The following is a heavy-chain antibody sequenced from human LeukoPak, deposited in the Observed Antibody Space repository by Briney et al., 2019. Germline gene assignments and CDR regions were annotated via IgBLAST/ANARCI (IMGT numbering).Heavy chain of an antibody. CDR2: IYYSGST. Sequence: SETLSLTCTVSGGSISSGDYFWSWIRQHPGKGLEWIGYIYYSGSTYYNPSLKSRVAMSLDTSKNQVSLYLTSVTAADTAMYFCARSFSEKFYFESWGQGTLVTVSS. V-gene: IGHV4-30-4*01. CDR1: GGSISSGDYF. J-gene: IGHJ4*02. D-gene: IGHD1-26*01. CDR3: ARSFSEKFYFES.